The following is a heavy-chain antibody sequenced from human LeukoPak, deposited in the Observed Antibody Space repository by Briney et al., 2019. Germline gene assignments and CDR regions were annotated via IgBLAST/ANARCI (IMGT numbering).Heavy chain of an antibody. CDR2: MYYSGST. J-gene: IGHJ4*02. CDR3: ARGAAAGTSVDY. Sequence: SETLSLTCTVSGGSISTSGYYWGWIRQPPGKGLEWIGSMYYSGSTYYKSSLKSRVTISVDTSKNQFSLKLTSVTAADTAVYYCARGAAAGTSVDYWGQGTLVTVSS. V-gene: IGHV4-39*01. D-gene: IGHD6-13*01. CDR1: GGSISTSGYY.